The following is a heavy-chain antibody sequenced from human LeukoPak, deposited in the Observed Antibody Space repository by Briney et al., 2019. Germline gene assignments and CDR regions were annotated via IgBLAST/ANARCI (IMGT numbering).Heavy chain of an antibody. CDR2: INHSGST. V-gene: IGHV4-34*01. J-gene: IGHJ4*02. D-gene: IGHD6-13*01. Sequence: PSETLSLTCAVYGGSFSGYYWSWLRQPPGKGLEWIGEINHSGSTNYNPYLKSRVTISVDTSKNQCSQKLGSVTAADTAVYYCVRANPQQQLAFDYWGQETLVTVSS. CDR1: GGSFSGYY. CDR3: VRANPQQQLAFDY.